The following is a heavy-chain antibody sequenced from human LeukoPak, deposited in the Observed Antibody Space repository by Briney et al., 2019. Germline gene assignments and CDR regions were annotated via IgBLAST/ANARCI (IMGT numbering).Heavy chain of an antibody. J-gene: IGHJ6*03. CDR1: GYTFSSHD. CDR2: MNPNSGNT. CDR3: AKGLKTAVGPYMGYHYYMDV. Sequence: ASVKVSCKASGYTFSSHDINWVRQAPGQGLEWMGWMNPNSGNTGFAPKFQGRVTMTMNTSITTAYMELSSLRSEDTAVYYCAKGLKTAVGPYMGYHYYMDVWGKGTTVTVSS. V-gene: IGHV1-8*02. D-gene: IGHD5-18*01.